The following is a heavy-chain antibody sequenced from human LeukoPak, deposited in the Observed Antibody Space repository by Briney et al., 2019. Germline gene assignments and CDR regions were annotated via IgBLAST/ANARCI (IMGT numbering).Heavy chain of an antibody. D-gene: IGHD4/OR15-4a*01. CDR1: GYTFTSYY. CDR2: INPSGGTT. J-gene: IGHJ4*02. Sequence: ASVKVSFKASGYTFTSYYIHWVRQAPGQGVEWMGIINPSGGTTTYTQKFQGRVTMTRDTSTSTVYMELSSLRSEDTAVYYCARGTNYGDSDYWGQGTLVTVSS. CDR3: ARGTNYGDSDY. V-gene: IGHV1-46*01.